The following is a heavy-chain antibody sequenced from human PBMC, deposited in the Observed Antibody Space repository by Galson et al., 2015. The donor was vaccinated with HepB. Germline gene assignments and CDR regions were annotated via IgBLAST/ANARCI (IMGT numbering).Heavy chain of an antibody. V-gene: IGHV3-53*05. J-gene: IGHJ4*02. CDR3: ANAEGQLWLWGQFDY. Sequence: SLRLSCAASGFTVSSNYMSWVRQAPGKGLEWVSVIYSGGSTYYADSVKGRFTISRDNSKNTLYLQMNSLRPEDTAIYYCANAEGQLWLWGQFDYWGQGTLVTVSS. CDR2: IYSGGST. CDR1: GFTVSSNY. D-gene: IGHD5-18*01.